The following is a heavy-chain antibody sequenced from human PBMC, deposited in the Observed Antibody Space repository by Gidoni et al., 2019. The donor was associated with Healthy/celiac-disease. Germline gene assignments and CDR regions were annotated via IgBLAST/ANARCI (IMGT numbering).Heavy chain of an antibody. CDR3: TTDCTNGVCYTNYFDY. V-gene: IGHV3-15*01. CDR2: IKSKTDGGTT. CDR1: AFTFSNAW. D-gene: IGHD2-8*01. J-gene: IGHJ4*02. Sequence: EVQLVESGGGLVKRGGSLRLSCAASAFTFSNAWMSWVRQAPGKGLEWVGRIKSKTDGGTTDYAAPVKGRFTISRDDSKNTLYLQMNSLKTEDTAVYYCTTDCTNGVCYTNYFDYWGQGTLVTVSS.